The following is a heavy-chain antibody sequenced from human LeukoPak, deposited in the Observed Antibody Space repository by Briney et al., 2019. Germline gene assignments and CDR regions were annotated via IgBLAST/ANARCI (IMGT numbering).Heavy chain of an antibody. CDR3: ARDLEY. CDR2: IYSGGST. V-gene: IGHV3-66*02. CDR1: GFTFSSYW. J-gene: IGHJ4*02. Sequence: GGSLRLSCAASGFTFSSYWMSWVRQAPGKGLEWVSVIYSGGSTYYADSVKGRFTISRDNSKNTLYLQMNSLRAEDTAVYYCARDLEYWGQGTLVTVSS.